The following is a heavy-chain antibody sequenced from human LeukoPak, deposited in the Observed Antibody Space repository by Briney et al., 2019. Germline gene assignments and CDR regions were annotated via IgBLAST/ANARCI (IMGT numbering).Heavy chain of an antibody. Sequence: LGESLKIYCKGSGYSFTINWIGWVRQMPGKGLEWMGIIYPDDSDTRYSPSFQGQVTISADKSIATAYLQWSSLKASDTAMYYCVRRTTVTTSGDYWGPGTLVTVSS. J-gene: IGHJ4*02. CDR3: VRRTTVTTSGDY. CDR2: IYPDDSDT. D-gene: IGHD4-17*01. CDR1: GYSFTINW. V-gene: IGHV5-51*01.